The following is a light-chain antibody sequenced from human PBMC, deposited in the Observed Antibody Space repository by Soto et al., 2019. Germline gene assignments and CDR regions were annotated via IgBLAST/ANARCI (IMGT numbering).Light chain of an antibody. Sequence: DIVMTQSPDSLAVSLGERATINCKSSQSVLYSSNNKNYLAWYQQKSGQPPKLIIYWASTRESGVPDRFSGSGSATDFTLTISSLQAEDVAFYYCQQYYSTPINFGQGTRLEIK. CDR2: WAS. V-gene: IGKV4-1*01. CDR3: QQYYSTPIN. J-gene: IGKJ5*01. CDR1: QSVLYSSNNKNY.